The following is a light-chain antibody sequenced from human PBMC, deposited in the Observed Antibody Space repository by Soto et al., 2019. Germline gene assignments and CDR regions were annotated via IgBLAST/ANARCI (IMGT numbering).Light chain of an antibody. V-gene: IGKV1-17*01. CDR3: LQYNRYALT. CDR2: DAS. J-gene: IGKJ1*01. Sequence: DIQMTQSPSSLSASVGDRVTITCRASQGVRNDLGWYQQKPGKAPERLIYDASSLQSGVPSRFSGSGSGSEFTLTISSLQPEDFANYYCLQYNRYALTFGQWTKVDIQ. CDR1: QGVRND.